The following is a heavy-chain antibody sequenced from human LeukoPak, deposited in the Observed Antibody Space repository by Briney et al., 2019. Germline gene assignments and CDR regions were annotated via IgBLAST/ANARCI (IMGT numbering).Heavy chain of an antibody. V-gene: IGHV3-7*01. CDR2: IKEDGSAK. CDR3: AKGDEGYY. J-gene: IGHJ4*02. CDR1: GFTFSKSW. D-gene: IGHD3-3*01. Sequence: GGSLRLSCAASGFTFSKSWMSWLRQTPEKGPERVANIKEDGSAKYYVDSVKGRFTISRDNAKNSLYLQMNSLRAEDTAVYYCAKGDEGYYWGQGILVTVSS.